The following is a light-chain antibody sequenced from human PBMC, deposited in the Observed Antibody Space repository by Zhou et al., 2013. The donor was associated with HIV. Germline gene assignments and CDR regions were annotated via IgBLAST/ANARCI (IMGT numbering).Light chain of an antibody. CDR1: QSVSSSY. Sequence: EIVMTQSPGTLSLSPGERATLSCRASQSVSSSYLAWYQQKPGQAPRLLIYGASSRATGIPDRFSGSGSGRDFTLIISRLEPEDFAVYYCQQYGSSPNTFGGGTKVEIK. CDR2: GAS. J-gene: IGKJ4*01. V-gene: IGKV3-20*01. CDR3: QQYGSSPNT.